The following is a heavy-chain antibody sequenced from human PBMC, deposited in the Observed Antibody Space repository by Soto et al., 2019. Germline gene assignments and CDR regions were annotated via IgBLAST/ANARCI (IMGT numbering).Heavy chain of an antibody. D-gene: IGHD3-3*01. Sequence: PGGSLRLSCVASGFTYETYWMTWVRQAPGKGLEWVANMSGDASEVNYFDSAKGRFTISTDNDKSTMYLQMNSLRVDDTAVYYCARDPLPQIGDIWYDTLDIWGPGTVVTVSS. V-gene: IGHV3-7*01. CDR3: ARDPLPQIGDIWYDTLDI. CDR1: GFTYETYW. J-gene: IGHJ4*01. CDR2: MSGDASEV.